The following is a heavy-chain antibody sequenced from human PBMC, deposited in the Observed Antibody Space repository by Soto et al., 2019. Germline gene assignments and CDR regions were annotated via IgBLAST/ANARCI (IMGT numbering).Heavy chain of an antibody. D-gene: IGHD6-19*01. CDR3: ARDRASYSSGWHDAFDI. Sequence: ASVKVCCKASGYTFASYGISWVRQAPGQGLEWMGWISAYNGNTNYAQKLQGRVTMTTDTSTSTAYMELRSLRSDDTAVYYCARDRASYSSGWHDAFDIWGQGTMVTVSS. V-gene: IGHV1-18*01. CDR1: GYTFASYG. J-gene: IGHJ3*02. CDR2: ISAYNGNT.